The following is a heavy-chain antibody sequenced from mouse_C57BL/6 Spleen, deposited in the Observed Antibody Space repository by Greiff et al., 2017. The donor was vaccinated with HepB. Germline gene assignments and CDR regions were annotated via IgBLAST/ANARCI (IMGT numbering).Heavy chain of an antibody. CDR2: ISSGGSYT. CDR3: AGENYFDY. V-gene: IGHV5-6*01. J-gene: IGHJ2*01. Sequence: DVQLVESGGDLVKPGGSLKLSCAASGFTFSSYGMSWVRQTPDKRLEWVATISSGGSYTYYPDSVKGRFTISRDNAKNTLYLQMSSLKSEDTAMYYCAGENYFDYWGQGTTLTVSS. CDR1: GFTFSSYG.